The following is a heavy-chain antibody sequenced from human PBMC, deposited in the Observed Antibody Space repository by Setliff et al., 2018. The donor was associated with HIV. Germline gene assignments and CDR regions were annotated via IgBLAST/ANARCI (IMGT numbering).Heavy chain of an antibody. D-gene: IGHD2-21*01. Sequence: PGGSLRLSCAASGFTLSSYAMTWVRQAPGKGLEWVSAISGGGDRTFYADSVKGRLTISRDNSQNALYLHMNSLRAEDTAVYHCAKLQEGHVYSHYDSWGQGTLVTVSS. CDR1: GFTLSSYA. V-gene: IGHV3-23*01. J-gene: IGHJ4*02. CDR2: ISGGGDRT. CDR3: AKLQEGHVYSHYDS.